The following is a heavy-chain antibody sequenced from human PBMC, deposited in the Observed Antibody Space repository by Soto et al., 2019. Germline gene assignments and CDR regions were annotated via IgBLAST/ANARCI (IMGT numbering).Heavy chain of an antibody. D-gene: IGHD5-12*01. CDR1: GYTFTGHC. CDR2: IGPESGAT. Sequence: ASVKVSCKASGYTFTGHCIHWVRQAPEQGPEWMGEIGPESGATRYAQKFQGRVTMTMDMSITTVYMELSNLSPDDTAVYYCGRGRSGQIVVFYWGQGTPVTVSS. V-gene: IGHV1-2*02. CDR3: GRGRSGQIVVFY. J-gene: IGHJ4*02.